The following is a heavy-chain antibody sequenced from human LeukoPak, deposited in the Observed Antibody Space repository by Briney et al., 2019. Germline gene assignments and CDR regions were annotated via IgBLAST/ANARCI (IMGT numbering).Heavy chain of an antibody. D-gene: IGHD3/OR15-3a*01. V-gene: IGHV3-23*01. Sequence: GGSLRLSCAASKVTFSDYAMNWVRQAPGKGLEWVSGISGSGGNTYYADSVEGRFTISRDNSKNTLYLQMNSLRAEDTALYYCAKGTGINHYHWIDPWGQGTQVTVSS. CDR1: KVTFSDYA. CDR3: AKGTGINHYHWIDP. CDR2: ISGSGGNT. J-gene: IGHJ5*02.